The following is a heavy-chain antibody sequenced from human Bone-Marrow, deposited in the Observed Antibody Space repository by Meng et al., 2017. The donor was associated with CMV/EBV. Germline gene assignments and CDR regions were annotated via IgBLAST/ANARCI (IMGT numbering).Heavy chain of an antibody. J-gene: IGHJ6*02. D-gene: IGHD2-2*01. V-gene: IGHV1-46*01. CDR1: GYTFTSYY. Sequence: ASVKVSCKASGYTFTSYYMHWVRQAPGQGLEWMGIINPSGGSTSYAQKFQGRLKMTSDTSTSSVYMELTSLTSDDTAVYYCARDRRGREVDPAVLDVWGQGTTVTVSS. CDR2: INPSGGST. CDR3: ARDRRGREVDPAVLDV.